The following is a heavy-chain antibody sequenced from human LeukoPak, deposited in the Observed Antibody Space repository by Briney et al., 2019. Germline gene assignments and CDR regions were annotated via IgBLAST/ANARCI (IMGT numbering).Heavy chain of an antibody. J-gene: IGHJ4*02. D-gene: IGHD2-2*01. CDR2: ISGSDGST. CDR3: AKVETSGGANCYALDY. V-gene: IGHV3-23*01. Sequence: GGSLRLSCAASGFTFSSYAMTWVRQAPDKGLEWVSAISGSDGSTYYADSVKGRFTISRDDPQNTLYLQMNSLSAEDTAVYYCAKVETSGGANCYALDYWGQGTLVTVSS. CDR1: GFTFSSYA.